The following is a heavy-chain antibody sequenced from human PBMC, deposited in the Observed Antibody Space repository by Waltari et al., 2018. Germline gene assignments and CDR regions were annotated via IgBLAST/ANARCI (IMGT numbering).Heavy chain of an antibody. CDR2: SYYSGST. CDR3: ARGNGSGYSYGYYYYGMDV. CDR1: GGSISSYY. Sequence: QVQLQESGPGLVKPSETLSLTCTGSGGSISSYYWSWIRQPPGKGLEGIGYSYYSGSTNYDPSLKSRVTISVDTSKNQCSLKLSSVTAADTAVYYCARGNGSGYSYGYYYYGMDVWGQGTTVTVSS. D-gene: IGHD5-18*01. V-gene: IGHV4-59*01. J-gene: IGHJ6*02.